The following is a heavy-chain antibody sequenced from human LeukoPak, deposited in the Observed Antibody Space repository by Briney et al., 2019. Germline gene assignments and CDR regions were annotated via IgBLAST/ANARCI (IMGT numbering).Heavy chain of an antibody. CDR1: GGTFSSYA. CDR2: IIPIFGTA. J-gene: IGHJ6*03. D-gene: IGHD4-11*01. CDR3: ARDKTTVTGRTRYYYYYMDV. Sequence: EASVKVSCKASGGTFSSYAISWVRQAPGQGLEWMGGIIPIFGTATYAQKFQGRVTITADESTSTAYMELSSLRSEDTAVYYCARDKTTVTGRTRYYYYYMDVWGKGTTVTVSS. V-gene: IGHV1-69*13.